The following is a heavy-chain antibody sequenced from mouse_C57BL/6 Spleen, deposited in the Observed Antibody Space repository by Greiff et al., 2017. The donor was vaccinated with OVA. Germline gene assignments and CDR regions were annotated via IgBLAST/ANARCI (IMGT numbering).Heavy chain of an antibody. CDR2: IYPGDGDT. CDR3: ARATTVVGKYFDY. V-gene: IGHV1-80*01. J-gene: IGHJ2*01. CDR1: GYAFSSYW. D-gene: IGHD1-1*01. Sequence: QVQLQQSGAELVKPGASVKISCKASGYAFSSYWMNWVKQRPGKGLEWIGQIYPGDGDTNYNGKFKGKATLTADKSSSTAYMQLSSLTSEDSAVYFCARATTVVGKYFDYWGQGTTLTVSS.